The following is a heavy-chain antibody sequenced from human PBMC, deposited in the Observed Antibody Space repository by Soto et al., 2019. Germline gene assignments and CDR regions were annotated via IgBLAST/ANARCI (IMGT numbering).Heavy chain of an antibody. CDR3: AKDPPHCSGGSC. D-gene: IGHD2-15*01. CDR1: GFPFSSYA. Sequence: EVHLLESGGGLVQPGGSLRLSCAASGFPFSSYAMSWVRQAPGKGLEWVSAISGSGGSTYYADSVTGRFTISRDNSKNTLYLQMNSLRAEDTAVDYCAKDPPHCSGGSCWGQGTLVTVSS. V-gene: IGHV3-23*01. CDR2: ISGSGGST. J-gene: IGHJ4*02.